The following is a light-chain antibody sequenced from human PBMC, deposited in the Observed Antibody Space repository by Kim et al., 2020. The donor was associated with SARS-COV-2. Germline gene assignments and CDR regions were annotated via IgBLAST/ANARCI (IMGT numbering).Light chain of an antibody. CDR2: GAS. J-gene: IGKJ4*01. V-gene: IGKV3-15*01. CDR3: QQYNSWPPLT. Sequence: SPGERVTRSCSASQSVSNNLAWYQQKPGQAPRLLIYGASTRATGIPARFSGSGSGTEFTLTISSLQSEDFAIFYCQQYNSWPPLTFGGGTKVDIK. CDR1: QSVSNN.